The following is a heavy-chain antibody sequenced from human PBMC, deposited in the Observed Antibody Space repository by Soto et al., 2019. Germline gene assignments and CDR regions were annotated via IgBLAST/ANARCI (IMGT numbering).Heavy chain of an antibody. Sequence: QMNLVESGGGVVQPGRSLRLSCAASGFVFSDYGMHWVRQAPGKGLEWVALITNDGNNEYYRESVKGGFSISRGRSTNRGDLLVNCLRLEDTGVYYWAKGGPVGGRHFYYAMDVW. V-gene: IGHV3-30*18. D-gene: IGHD1-26*01. J-gene: IGHJ6*01. CDR2: ITNDGNNE. CDR3: AKGGPVGGRHFYYAMDV. CDR1: GFVFSDYG.